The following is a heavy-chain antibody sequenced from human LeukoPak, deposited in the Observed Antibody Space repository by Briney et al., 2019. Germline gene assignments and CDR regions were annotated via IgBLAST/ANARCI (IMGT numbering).Heavy chain of an antibody. D-gene: IGHD1-26*01. CDR2: IRDSGSST. CDR3: AKYGPQDSGSSHFDY. V-gene: IGHV3-23*01. Sequence: PGGSLRLSCAASEFTFSSYAMSWVRQAPGKGLEWVSAIRDSGSSTHYADSVKGRFTTSRDNSKNTLFLQMNSLRAEDTAIYYCAKYGPQDSGSSHFDYWGQGALVTVSS. J-gene: IGHJ4*02. CDR1: EFTFSSYA.